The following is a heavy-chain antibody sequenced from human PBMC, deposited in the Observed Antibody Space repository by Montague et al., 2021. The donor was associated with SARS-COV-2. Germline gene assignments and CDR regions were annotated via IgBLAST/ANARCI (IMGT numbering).Heavy chain of an antibody. CDR1: GFTFSSYW. D-gene: IGHD3-10*01. V-gene: IGHV3-74*01. Sequence: SLRLSCAASGFTFSSYWMHWVRQAPGKGLVWVSRINSDESSTSYADSVKGRFTISRDNAKNTLYLRMNSLRAEDTAVYYCASGSFLGVAPGDYWGQGTLVTVSS. CDR3: ASGSFLGVAPGDY. CDR2: INSDESST. J-gene: IGHJ4*02.